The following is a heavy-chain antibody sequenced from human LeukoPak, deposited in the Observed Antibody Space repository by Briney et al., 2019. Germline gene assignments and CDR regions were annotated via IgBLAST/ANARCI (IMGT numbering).Heavy chain of an antibody. Sequence: ASVKVSCKASGYTFTGYYMHWVRQAPGQGLEWMGWINPNIGGTNYAQKFQGRVTMTRDTSISTAYMDLSSLTSDDTAVYYCTRGSIAYYYMDVWGKGTTVNISS. CDR3: TRGSIAYYYMDV. CDR1: GYTFTGYY. CDR2: INPNIGGT. D-gene: IGHD3-22*01. V-gene: IGHV1-2*02. J-gene: IGHJ6*03.